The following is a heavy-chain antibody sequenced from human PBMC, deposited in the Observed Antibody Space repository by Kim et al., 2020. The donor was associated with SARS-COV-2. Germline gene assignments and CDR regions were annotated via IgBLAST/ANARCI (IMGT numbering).Heavy chain of an antibody. Sequence: GGSLRLSCASSGFTFSSYIMNWVLQSPGKGLEWISSISISSSYIYYADSVKGLFTISRDNARATLYLQLHSLRAEDTAVYYCAIVLAIGWSYFDYWVQGT. V-gene: IGHV3-21*04. J-gene: IGHJ4*02. CDR1: GFTFSSYI. CDR2: ISISSSYI. CDR3: AIVLAIGWSYFDY. D-gene: IGHD6-19*01.